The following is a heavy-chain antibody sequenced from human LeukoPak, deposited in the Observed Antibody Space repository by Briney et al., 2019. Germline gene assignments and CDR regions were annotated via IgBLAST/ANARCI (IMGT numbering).Heavy chain of an antibody. J-gene: IGHJ3*02. V-gene: IGHV1-18*01. CDR3: ARETRFLEWFHDAFDI. CDR2: ISAYNGNT. Sequence: ASVKVSCKASGYTFTSYGISWVRQAPGQGLEWMGWISAYNGNTNYAQKLQGRVTMTTDTSTSTAYMELRSLRSDDTAVYYCARETRFLEWFHDAFDIWGQGTMVTVSS. CDR1: GYTFTSYG. D-gene: IGHD3-3*01.